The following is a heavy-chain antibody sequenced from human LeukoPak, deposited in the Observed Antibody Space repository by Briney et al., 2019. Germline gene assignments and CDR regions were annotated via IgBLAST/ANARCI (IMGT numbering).Heavy chain of an antibody. J-gene: IGHJ4*02. CDR2: INSSSGGT. V-gene: IGHV1-46*01. CDR3: ARTVDTTLDFDY. D-gene: IGHD5-18*01. Sequence: VASVKVSCKASGYTFTRHYMHWVRQAPGQGLEWMGIINSSSGGTTYAQKFQGRVTMTRDTSTSTVYMELSSLRSEDTAVYYCARTVDTTLDFDYWGQGTLVTVSS. CDR1: GYTFTRHY.